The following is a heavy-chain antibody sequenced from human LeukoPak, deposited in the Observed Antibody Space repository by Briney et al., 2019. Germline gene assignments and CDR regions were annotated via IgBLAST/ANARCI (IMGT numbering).Heavy chain of an antibody. V-gene: IGHV5-10-1*01. Sequence: GESLKISCKASGYSFTSYWISWVRQMPGKGPEWMGSIDPSDSYTNYSPSFQGHVTISADKPISTAYLQWSSLEASDTAMYYCARLVGYGDYSLDYWGQGTLVTVSS. CDR2: IDPSDSYT. J-gene: IGHJ4*02. CDR3: ARLVGYGDYSLDY. CDR1: GYSFTSYW. D-gene: IGHD4-17*01.